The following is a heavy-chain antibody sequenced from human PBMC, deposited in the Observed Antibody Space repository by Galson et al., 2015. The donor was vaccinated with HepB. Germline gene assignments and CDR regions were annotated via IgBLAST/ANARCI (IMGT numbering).Heavy chain of an antibody. CDR2: IYYSGST. CDR3: ARTRGHEWEPTTYFDY. J-gene: IGHJ4*02. V-gene: IGHV4-59*08. D-gene: IGHD1-26*01. CDR1: GGSISSSY. Sequence: SETLSLTCTVSGGSISSSYWRWIRQPPGKGLEWIGYIYYSGSTNYNPSLKSRVTISVDTSKNQFSLKLSSVTAADTAVYYCARTRGHEWEPTTYFDYWGQGTLVTVSS.